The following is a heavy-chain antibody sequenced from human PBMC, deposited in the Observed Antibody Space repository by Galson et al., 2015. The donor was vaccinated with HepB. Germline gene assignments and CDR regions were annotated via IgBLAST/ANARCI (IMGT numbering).Heavy chain of an antibody. CDR1: GFTFSSYS. CDR2: ISSSSSYI. J-gene: IGHJ4*02. CDR3: ARDGGLLWFGELNEVFDY. Sequence: SLRLSCAASGFTFSSYSMNWVRQAPGKGLEWVSSISSSSSYIYYADSVKGRFTISRDNAKNSLYLQMNSLRAEDTAVYYCARDGGLLWFGELNEVFDYWGQGTLVTVSS. D-gene: IGHD3-10*01. V-gene: IGHV3-21*01.